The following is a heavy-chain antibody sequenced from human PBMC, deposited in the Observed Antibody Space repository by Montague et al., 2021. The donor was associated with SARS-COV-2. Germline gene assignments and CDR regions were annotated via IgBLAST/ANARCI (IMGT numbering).Heavy chain of an antibody. J-gene: IGHJ4*02. CDR1: GYTFTSCG. CDR3: AREWSVVSPFDY. V-gene: IGHV1-18*01. D-gene: IGHD2-15*01. Sequence: SVKVSCKASGYTFTSCGISWVRQAPGHGLEWMGWISAYNGNTNYAQKLQSRVTMTTDTSTSTAYMELRSPRSDDTAVYYCAREWSVVSPFDYWGQGTLVTVSS. CDR2: ISAYNGNT.